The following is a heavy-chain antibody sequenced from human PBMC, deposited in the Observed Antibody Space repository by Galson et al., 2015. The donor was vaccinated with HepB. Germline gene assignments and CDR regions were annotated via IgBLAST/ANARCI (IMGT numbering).Heavy chain of an antibody. V-gene: IGHV4-59*11. D-gene: IGHD4-23*01. Sequence: ETLSLTCTVSGGSINSHYWSWIRQSPGKGLEWIGYISYTGSTNYNPSLKSRVTISIDTSKSHVSLKVTSVTAADTAVYFCARSRIGYGGNMGLFDFWGQGALVTVSS. CDR1: GGSINSHY. CDR3: ARSRIGYGGNMGLFDF. J-gene: IGHJ4*02. CDR2: ISYTGST.